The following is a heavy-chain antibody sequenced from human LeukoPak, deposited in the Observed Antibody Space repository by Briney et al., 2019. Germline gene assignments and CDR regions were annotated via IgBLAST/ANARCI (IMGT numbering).Heavy chain of an antibody. CDR1: GGSISSGGYS. CDR2: IYHSGST. CDR3: ARADHDYGDYSSFDY. Sequence: SQTLSLTCAVSGGSISSGGYSWSWIRQPPGKGLEWIGYIYHSGSTYYNPSLKSRVTISVDRSKNQFSLKLSSVTAADTAVYYCARADHDYGDYSSFDYWGQGTLVTVSS. J-gene: IGHJ4*02. V-gene: IGHV4-30-2*01. D-gene: IGHD4-17*01.